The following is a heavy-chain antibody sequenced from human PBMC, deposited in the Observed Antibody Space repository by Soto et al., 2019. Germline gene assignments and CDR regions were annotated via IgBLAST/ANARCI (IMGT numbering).Heavy chain of an antibody. CDR3: ARSQYCSGGSCYQYYYYYGMDV. CDR2: INSDGSST. J-gene: IGHJ6*02. Sequence: EVQLVESGGGLVQPGGSLRLSCAASGFTFSSYWMHWVRQAPGKGLVWVSRINSDGSSTSYVDSVKGRFTISRDNAKNTLYLQMNSLRAEDTAVYYCARSQYCSGGSCYQYYYYYGMDVWGQGTTVTVSS. CDR1: GFTFSSYW. D-gene: IGHD2-15*01. V-gene: IGHV3-74*01.